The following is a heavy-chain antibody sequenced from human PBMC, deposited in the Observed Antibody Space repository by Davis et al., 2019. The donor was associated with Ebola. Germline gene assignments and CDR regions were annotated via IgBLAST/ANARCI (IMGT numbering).Heavy chain of an antibody. J-gene: IGHJ4*02. CDR2: ISYDGSNK. CDR3: ARDGPWLQLDY. D-gene: IGHD5-24*01. CDR1: GFTFSSYA. Sequence: GGSLRLSCAASGFTFSSYAMSWVRQAPGKGLEWVAVISYDGSNKYYADSVKGRFTISRDNSKNTLYLQMNSLRAEDTAVYYCARDGPWLQLDYWGQGTLVTVSS. V-gene: IGHV3-30*03.